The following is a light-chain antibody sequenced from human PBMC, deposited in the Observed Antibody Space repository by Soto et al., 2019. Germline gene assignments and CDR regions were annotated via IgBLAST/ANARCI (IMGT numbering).Light chain of an antibody. CDR2: AAS. Sequence: DIQMTQSPSSLSASVGDRVTITCRASQYISNYLAWYQQKPGKVPKLLIFAASTLQSGVPSRFSGSRSGTDFTLTISSLQPEDVATYYCQKYNSAPPTFGQGTKVEIK. CDR3: QKYNSAPPT. CDR1: QYISNY. J-gene: IGKJ1*01. V-gene: IGKV1-27*01.